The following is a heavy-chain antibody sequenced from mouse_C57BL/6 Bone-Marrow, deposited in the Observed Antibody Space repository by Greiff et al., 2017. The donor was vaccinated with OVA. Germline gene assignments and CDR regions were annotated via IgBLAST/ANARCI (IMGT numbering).Heavy chain of an antibody. V-gene: IGHV5-4*01. CDR3: ARDYYGSSYFYYAMDY. Sequence: EVKLVEPGGGLVKPGGSLKLSCAASGFTFSSYAMSWVRQTPEKRLEWVATISDGGSYTYYPDNVKGRFTISRDNAKNNLYLQRSHLKSEDTAMYYCARDYYGSSYFYYAMDYWGQGTSVTVSS. D-gene: IGHD1-1*01. CDR2: ISDGGSYT. CDR1: GFTFSSYA. J-gene: IGHJ4*01.